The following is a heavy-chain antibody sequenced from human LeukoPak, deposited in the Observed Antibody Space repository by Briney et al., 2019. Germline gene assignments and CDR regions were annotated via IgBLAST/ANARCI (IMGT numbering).Heavy chain of an antibody. CDR1: GFTFSSYA. Sequence: GGSLRLSCAAAGFTFSSYAMSWVRQAPGKGLEWVSSISGSGGSTFYADSVKGRFTISRDNSKNTLYLQMNSLRAEDTALYYCAKGAAAGRQDPNYTWFDSWGQGPLVTVSS. V-gene: IGHV3-23*01. CDR2: ISGSGGST. J-gene: IGHJ5*01. CDR3: AKGAAAGRQDPNYTWFDS. D-gene: IGHD6-13*01.